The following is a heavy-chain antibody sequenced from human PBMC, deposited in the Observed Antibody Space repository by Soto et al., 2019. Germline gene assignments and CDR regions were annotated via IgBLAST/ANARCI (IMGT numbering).Heavy chain of an antibody. J-gene: IGHJ4*02. CDR3: ATTVWFGELLFDY. CDR2: IYYSGST. V-gene: IGHV4-31*03. Sequence: QVQLQESGPGLVKPSQTLSLTCTVSGGSISSGGYSWSWIRQHPGKGLEWSGYIYYSGSTYYNPSLKSRVTISVDASKNQFSLKLSSVTAADTAVYYCATTVWFGELLFDYWGQGTLVTVSS. D-gene: IGHD3-10*01. CDR1: GGSISSGGYS.